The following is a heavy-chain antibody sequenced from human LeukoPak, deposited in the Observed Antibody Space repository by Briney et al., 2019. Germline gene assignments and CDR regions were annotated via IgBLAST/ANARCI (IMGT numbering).Heavy chain of an antibody. CDR3: AKWRGYSSGWSGPFDD. CDR1: GGTFSSYA. CDR2: IFPIFATA. V-gene: IGHV1-69*13. J-gene: IGHJ4*01. D-gene: IGHD6-19*01. Sequence: ASVKVSCKASGGTFSSYAISWVRQAPGQGLEWMGRIFPIFATANYAQRFQGRVTITADESTSTAYMELSSLRSEDTAVYYCAKWRGYSSGWSGPFDDWGQGTLVTVSS.